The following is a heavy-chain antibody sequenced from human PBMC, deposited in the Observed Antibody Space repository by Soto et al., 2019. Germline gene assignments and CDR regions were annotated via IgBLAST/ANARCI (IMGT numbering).Heavy chain of an antibody. D-gene: IGHD1-26*01. J-gene: IGHJ4*02. CDR1: GFTFSNAW. V-gene: IGHV3-15*01. CDR2: IKSKTDGGTT. Sequence: EVQLVESGGGLVKPGGSLRLSCAASGFTFSNAWMSWVRQAPGKGLEWVGRIKSKTDGGTTDYAAPVKGRFTISRDDSKNTLYLQMNSLKTEDTAVYYCTTEDLIVGATNFDYWGQGTLVTVSS. CDR3: TTEDLIVGATNFDY.